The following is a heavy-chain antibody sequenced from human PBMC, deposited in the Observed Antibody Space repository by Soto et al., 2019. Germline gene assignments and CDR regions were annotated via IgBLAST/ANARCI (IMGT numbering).Heavy chain of an antibody. CDR3: ARAGGVYCSSTSCQDNAFDI. CDR2: ISSSSSTI. D-gene: IGHD2-2*01. J-gene: IGHJ3*02. CDR1: GFTFSSYS. Sequence: EVQLVESGGGLVQPGGSLRLSCAASGFTFSSYSMNWVRQAPGKGLEWVSYISSSSSTIYYADSVKGRITISRDNAKNSLYLQMNSLRDEDTAVYYCARAGGVYCSSTSCQDNAFDIWGQGTMVTVSS. V-gene: IGHV3-48*02.